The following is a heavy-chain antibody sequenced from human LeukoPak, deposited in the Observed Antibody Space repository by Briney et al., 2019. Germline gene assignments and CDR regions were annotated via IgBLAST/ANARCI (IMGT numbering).Heavy chain of an antibody. CDR2: IYYSGST. D-gene: IGHD3-22*01. CDR1: GGSISSYY. V-gene: IGHV4-59*01. CDR3: ARWGYYDSSGYSSDAFDI. Sequence: SETLSLTCTVSGGSISSYYWSWIRQPPGKGLEWIGYIYYSGSTNYNPSLKSRVTIPVDTSKNQFSLKLSSVTAADTAVYYCARWGYYDSSGYSSDAFDIWGQGTMVTVSS. J-gene: IGHJ3*02.